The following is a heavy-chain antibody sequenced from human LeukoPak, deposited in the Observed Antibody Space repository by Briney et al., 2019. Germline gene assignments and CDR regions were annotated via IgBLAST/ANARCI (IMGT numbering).Heavy chain of an antibody. CDR3: ARDRFDRRKWELLSGLEPKDWYFDL. D-gene: IGHD1-26*01. CDR2: INHSGST. J-gene: IGHJ2*01. V-gene: IGHV4-34*01. Sequence: SETLSLTCAVYGGSFSGYYWSWIRQPPGKGLEWIGEINHSGSTNYNPSLKSRVTISVDTSKNRFSLKLSSVTAADTAVYYCARDRFDRRKWELLSGLEPKDWYFDLWGRGTLVTVSS. CDR1: GGSFSGYY.